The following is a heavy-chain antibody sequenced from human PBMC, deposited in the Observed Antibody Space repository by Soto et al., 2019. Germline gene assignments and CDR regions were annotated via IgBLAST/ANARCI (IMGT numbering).Heavy chain of an antibody. Sequence: SETLSLTCTVSGASITGTSYWSWIRQPAGKGLEWIGRFSLSWTTNYNPSLKSRVTISVDTSKNQFSLKLSSVTAADTAAYYCARTLVDDDILTGSQHWRFDPWGQGTLVTVSS. V-gene: IGHV4-4*07. CDR2: FSLSWTT. CDR3: ARTLVDDDILTGSQHWRFDP. CDR1: GASITGTSY. J-gene: IGHJ5*02. D-gene: IGHD3-9*01.